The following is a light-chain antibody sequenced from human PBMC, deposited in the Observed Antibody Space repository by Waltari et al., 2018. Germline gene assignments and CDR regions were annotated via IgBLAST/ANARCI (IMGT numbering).Light chain of an antibody. J-gene: IGLJ2*01. CDR2: YDS. V-gene: IGLV3-21*04. CDR3: LVWHSTIDHQGV. CDR1: NIGSKS. Sequence: SYVVTQSPSVSVAPGETARITCGGDNIGSKSVHWYQQRPGQAPVLVIPYDSERPSGVPERFSGSNSGNTATLTISWVEAEDESDYYCLVWHSTIDHQGVFGGGTKLTVL.